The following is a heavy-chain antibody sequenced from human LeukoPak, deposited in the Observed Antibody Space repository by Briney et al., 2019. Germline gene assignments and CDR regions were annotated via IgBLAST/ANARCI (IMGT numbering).Heavy chain of an antibody. D-gene: IGHD5-18*01. V-gene: IGHV3-48*01. CDR3: ARGGYNYGSVFDY. CDR1: DSMSRRFK. Sequence: GGSLRLSCAASDSMSRRFKMNWVRQAPGKGLEWVSYISDDSSTIHYADSVKGRFTISRDNAENSLYLQMNSLRAEDTAVYYCARGGYNYGSVFDYWGQGTLDTVSS. J-gene: IGHJ4*02. CDR2: ISDDSSTI.